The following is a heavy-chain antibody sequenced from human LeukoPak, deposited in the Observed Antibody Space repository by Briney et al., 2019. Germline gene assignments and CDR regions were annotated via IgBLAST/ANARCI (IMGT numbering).Heavy chain of an antibody. D-gene: IGHD3-3*01. CDR3: ARDRFLEWLWAYYFDY. Sequence: GASVKVSCKASGYTFTSYGISWVRQAPGQGLEWMEWISAYNGNTNYAQELQGRVTMTTDTSTSTAYMELRSLRSDDTAVYYCARDRFLEWLWAYYFDYWGQGTLVTVSS. CDR2: ISAYNGNT. CDR1: GYTFTSYG. V-gene: IGHV1-18*01. J-gene: IGHJ4*02.